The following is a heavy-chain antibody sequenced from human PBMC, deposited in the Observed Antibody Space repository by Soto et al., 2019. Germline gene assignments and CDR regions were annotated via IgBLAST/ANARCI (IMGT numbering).Heavy chain of an antibody. Sequence: EVQLVESGGGLVQPGGSLRLSCAASGFTVSSNYMSWVRQAPGKGLEWVSVIYSGGSTYYADSVKGRFTISRDNSKNTLYLQMNSLRAEDTAVYYCAREAIGYCSGGSCYGYFQHWGQGTLVTVSS. J-gene: IGHJ1*01. CDR1: GFTVSSNY. V-gene: IGHV3-66*01. D-gene: IGHD2-15*01. CDR3: AREAIGYCSGGSCYGYFQH. CDR2: IYSGGST.